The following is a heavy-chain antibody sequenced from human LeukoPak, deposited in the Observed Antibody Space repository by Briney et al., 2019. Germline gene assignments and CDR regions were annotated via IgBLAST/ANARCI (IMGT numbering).Heavy chain of an antibody. Sequence: GGSLRLSCAASGFTFSSYSMNWVRQAPGKGLEWVSSISRSSSYIYYADSVKGRFTISRDNAKNSLYLQMNSLRAEDTAVYYCARFTPTAMVTADYWGQGTLVTVSS. CDR2: ISRSSSYI. V-gene: IGHV3-21*01. J-gene: IGHJ4*02. D-gene: IGHD5-18*01. CDR1: GFTFSSYS. CDR3: ARFTPTAMVTADY.